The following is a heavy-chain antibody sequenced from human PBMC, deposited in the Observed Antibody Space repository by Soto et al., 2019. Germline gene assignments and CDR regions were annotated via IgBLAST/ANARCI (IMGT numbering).Heavy chain of an antibody. CDR3: ARGRKYNGYDYWNY. CDR2: IKSDGSST. Sequence: EVQLVESGGGLVQPGGSLRVSCAASGFTFSSYWMHWVRQAPGKGLVWVSRIKSDGSSTDYSDSVKGRFTISRDNAKNTLYPRMNSLRAEDTAVYYCARGRKYNGYDYWNYWGQGTLVSVSS. CDR1: GFTFSSYW. V-gene: IGHV3-74*01. D-gene: IGHD5-12*01. J-gene: IGHJ4*02.